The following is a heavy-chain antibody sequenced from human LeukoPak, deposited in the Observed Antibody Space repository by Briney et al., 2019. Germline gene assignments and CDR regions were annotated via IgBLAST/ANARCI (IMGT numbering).Heavy chain of an antibody. CDR3: ARVVVGVTNRFDP. J-gene: IGHJ5*02. CDR2: INQAGSEK. Sequence: GGSLRLSCAASGFTFSSYWMSWVRQAPGKGLEWVANINQAGSEKYYVDSVKGRFTISRDNAKNSLFLQMNSLRAEDTAVYFCARVVVGVTNRFDPWGQGTLVIVSS. D-gene: IGHD2-15*01. CDR1: GFTFSSYW. V-gene: IGHV3-7*05.